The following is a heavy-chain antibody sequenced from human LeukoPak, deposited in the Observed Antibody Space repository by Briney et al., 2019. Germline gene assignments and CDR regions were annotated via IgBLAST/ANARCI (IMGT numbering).Heavy chain of an antibody. D-gene: IGHD3-16*01. CDR3: ARATRRGFDY. J-gene: IGHJ4*02. CDR1: GYTFTSYY. V-gene: IGHV1-46*01. Sequence: ASVKVSCKASGYTFTSYYMHWVRQAPGQGLEWMGIINPSGGSTSYAQKFQGRVTMTTDTSTSTAYMELRSLRSDDTAVYYCARATRRGFDYWGQGTLVTVSS. CDR2: INPSGGST.